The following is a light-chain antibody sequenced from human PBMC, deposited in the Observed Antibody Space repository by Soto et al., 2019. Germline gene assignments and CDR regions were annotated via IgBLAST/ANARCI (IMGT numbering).Light chain of an antibody. V-gene: IGLV1-40*01. Sequence: QSVLTQPPAVSGAPGQRITISCTGSSSNIGAGYDVHWYRQLPGTAPKLLIFADTKRPSGVPDRFSGSKSGTSASLAITWIQAEDEADYYCQSYDSSLSGFYVFGTGPKVTDL. CDR1: SSNIGAGYD. CDR2: ADT. J-gene: IGLJ1*01. CDR3: QSYDSSLSGFYV.